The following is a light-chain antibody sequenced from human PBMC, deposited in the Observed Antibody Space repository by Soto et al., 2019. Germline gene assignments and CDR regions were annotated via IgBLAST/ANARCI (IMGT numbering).Light chain of an antibody. CDR2: GST. Sequence: QSVLTQPPSVSAAPGEKVTISCSGSNSNVGNSYVSWYQQLPGTAPKIIMYGSTERPSGIPDRFSGSKSGTSATLGITGLQTGDEAEYYCLAWDSSLRVWVFGGGTKLTVL. CDR3: LAWDSSLRVWV. V-gene: IGLV1-51*02. CDR1: NSNVGNSY. J-gene: IGLJ3*02.